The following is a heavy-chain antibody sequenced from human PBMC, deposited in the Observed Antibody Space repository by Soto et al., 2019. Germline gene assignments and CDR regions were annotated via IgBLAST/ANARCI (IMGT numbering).Heavy chain of an antibody. V-gene: IGHV3-21*01. Sequence: KPGGSLRLSCAASGFTFSSYGMHWVRQAPGKGLEWVSSISSSSSYIYYADSVKGRFTISRDNAKNSLYLQMNSLRAEDTAVYYCARVSTGYYYGMDVWGQGTTVTVSS. CDR1: GFTFSSYG. CDR3: ARVSTGYYYGMDV. CDR2: ISSSSSYI. J-gene: IGHJ6*02.